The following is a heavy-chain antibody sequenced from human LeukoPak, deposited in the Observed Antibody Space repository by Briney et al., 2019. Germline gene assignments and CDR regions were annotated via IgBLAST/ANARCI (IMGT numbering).Heavy chain of an antibody. CDR2: ISYDGSNK. V-gene: IGHV3-30*03. CDR3: VREGDYYYYHSASFDY. Sequence: GGSLRLSCAASGFTFSNAWMSWVRQAPGKGLEWVAVISYDGSNKYYEDSVKGRFTISRDKSKNTLYLQMNSLRAEDTAVYYCVREGDYYYYHSASFDYWGQGTLVTVSS. D-gene: IGHD3-22*01. CDR1: GFTFSNAW. J-gene: IGHJ4*02.